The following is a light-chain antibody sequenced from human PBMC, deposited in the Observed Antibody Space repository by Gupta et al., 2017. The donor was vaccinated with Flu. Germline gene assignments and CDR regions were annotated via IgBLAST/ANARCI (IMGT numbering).Light chain of an antibody. Sequence: DIQMTQSPSTLSASVGDRVTITCRASQNIDIYLAWYQQISGKAPKLLIYKASTLGTGVPSRFSGSGSGTXFTLTIXSLHPDDSATYFCQQVNSYSYTFGXGTKLEI. J-gene: IGKJ2*01. CDR2: KAS. V-gene: IGKV1-5*03. CDR1: QNIDIY. CDR3: QQVNSYSYT.